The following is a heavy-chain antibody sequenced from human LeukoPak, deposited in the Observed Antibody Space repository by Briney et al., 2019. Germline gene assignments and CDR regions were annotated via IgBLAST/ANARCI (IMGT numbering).Heavy chain of an antibody. V-gene: IGHV2-5*01. CDR2: IYWNDDK. J-gene: IGHJ4*02. CDR1: GFSLSTSGVG. D-gene: IGHD6-25*01. CDR3: AHRRGCPRDDY. Sequence: SGPTLVKPVQTLTLTCTFSGFSLSTSGVGVGWIRQPPGKALEWLALIYWNDDKRYSPSLKSRLTITKDTSKNQVALTMTNMDPVDTATYYCAHRRGCPRDDYWGQGTLVTVSS.